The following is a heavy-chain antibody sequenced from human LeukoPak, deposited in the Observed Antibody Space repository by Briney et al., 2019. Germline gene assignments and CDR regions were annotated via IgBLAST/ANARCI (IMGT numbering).Heavy chain of an antibody. Sequence: GRSLRLSCAASGFTFSSYGMHWVRQAPGKGLEWVAVISYDGSNKYYADSVKGRFTISRDNSKNTLYLQMNSLRAEDTAVYFCARAVYGYFDFWGQGILLTVS. J-gene: IGHJ4*02. CDR2: ISYDGSNK. CDR1: GFTFSSYG. V-gene: IGHV3-30*03. D-gene: IGHD5-18*01. CDR3: ARAVYGYFDF.